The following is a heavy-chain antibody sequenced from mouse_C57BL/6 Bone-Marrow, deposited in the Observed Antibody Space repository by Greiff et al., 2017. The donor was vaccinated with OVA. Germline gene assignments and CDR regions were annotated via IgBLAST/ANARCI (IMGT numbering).Heavy chain of an antibody. D-gene: IGHD1-1*01. J-gene: IGHJ4*01. CDR2: INHSSGYT. V-gene: IGHV1-4*01. Sequence: VKLQQSGAELARPGASVKMSCKASGYTFTSYTMHWVKQRPGQRLEWIGYINHSSGYTKYNQKFKDKATLTADKSSSTAYMQLSSLTSEDSAVYYCARKRITTVVATPDSMDYWGQGTTVTVSS. CDR3: ARKRITTVVATPDSMDY. CDR1: GYTFTSYT.